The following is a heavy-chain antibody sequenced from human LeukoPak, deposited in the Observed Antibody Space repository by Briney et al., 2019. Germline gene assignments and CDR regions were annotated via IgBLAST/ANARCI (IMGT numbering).Heavy chain of an antibody. CDR1: GGSISSSPYY. Sequence: SETSSLTCTVSGGSISSSPYYWGWIRQPPGKGLEWIGNIYYSGSTYYNPSLKTRVTISVDTSKNQFSLKLTSVTAADTAVYYCARHASVDGNWPRPLDYWGQGSLVTVSS. CDR2: IYYSGST. J-gene: IGHJ4*02. D-gene: IGHD6-19*01. CDR3: ARHASVDGNWPRPLDY. V-gene: IGHV4-39*01.